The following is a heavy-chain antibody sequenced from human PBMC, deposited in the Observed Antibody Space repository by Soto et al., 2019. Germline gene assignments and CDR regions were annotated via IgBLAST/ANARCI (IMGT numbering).Heavy chain of an antibody. CDR2: INAGNGNT. J-gene: IGHJ6*02. D-gene: IGHD3-3*01. Sequence: ASVKVSCKASGYTFTSYAMHWVRQAPGQRLEWMGWINAGNGNTKYSQKFQGRVTITRDTSASTAYMELSSLRSEDTAVYYCARGTIFGVALYYYGMDVWGQGTTVTV. CDR3: ARGTIFGVALYYYGMDV. V-gene: IGHV1-3*01. CDR1: GYTFTSYA.